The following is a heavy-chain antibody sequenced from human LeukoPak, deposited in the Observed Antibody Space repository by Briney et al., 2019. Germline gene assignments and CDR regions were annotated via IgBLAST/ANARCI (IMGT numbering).Heavy chain of an antibody. CDR1: GGSFSGYY. Sequence: SETLFLTCAVYGGSFSGYYWSWIRQPPGKGLEWIGEINHSGSTNYNPSFKSRVTISVDTSKNQFSLKPSSVTAADTAVYYCARVGFYYDILTRYSGDWFDPWGQGTLVTVSS. D-gene: IGHD3-9*01. CDR3: ARVGFYYDILTRYSGDWFDP. CDR2: INHSGST. J-gene: IGHJ5*02. V-gene: IGHV4-34*01.